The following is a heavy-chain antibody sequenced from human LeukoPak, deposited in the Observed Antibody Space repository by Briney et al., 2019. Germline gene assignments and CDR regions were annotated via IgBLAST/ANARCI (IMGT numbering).Heavy chain of an antibody. J-gene: IGHJ4*01. V-gene: IGHV3-21*01. CDR1: GFTFSSYT. CDR3: ARDRGAYCGGDCYLGFDY. Sequence: PGGSLRLSCAASGFTFSSYTMNWVRQAPGKGLEWVSSIAGSSGYISYADSVKGRFTISRDNAKKSLYLQMTSLTAEDTAVYYCARDRGAYCGGDCYLGFDYWGRGTLVTVSS. D-gene: IGHD2-21*02. CDR2: IAGSSGYI.